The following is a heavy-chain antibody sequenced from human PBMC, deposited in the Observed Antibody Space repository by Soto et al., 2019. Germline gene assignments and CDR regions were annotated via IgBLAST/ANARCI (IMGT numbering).Heavy chain of an antibody. Sequence: PSETLSLTCSVSGGSIRSSSHYWGWIRQPPGKGLEWIGSIYYSGSTYYNPSLKSRVTISVDTSKNQFSLKLSSVTAADTAVYYCAREGRLSDIVVVPAATGGPYYYGMDVWGQGTTVTSP. CDR3: AREGRLSDIVVVPAATGGPYYYGMDV. CDR1: GGSIRSSSHY. CDR2: IYYSGST. V-gene: IGHV4-39*02. J-gene: IGHJ6*02. D-gene: IGHD2-2*01.